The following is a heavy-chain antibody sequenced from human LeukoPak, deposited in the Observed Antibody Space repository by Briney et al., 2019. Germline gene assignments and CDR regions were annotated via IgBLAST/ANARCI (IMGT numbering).Heavy chain of an antibody. D-gene: IGHD2-2*01. J-gene: IGHJ4*02. CDR1: GFTFSSLG. V-gene: IGHV3-30*02. Sequence: GGSLRLSCAASGFTFSSLGMHWVRQPPGKGLEWVAFVLYDGSNKYYADSVKGRFTISRDNSKNTVYLQMNSLRAEDTAVYYCAKDRRACSSSSCYYRFDYWGQGTLVTVSS. CDR2: VLYDGSNK. CDR3: AKDRRACSSSSCYYRFDY.